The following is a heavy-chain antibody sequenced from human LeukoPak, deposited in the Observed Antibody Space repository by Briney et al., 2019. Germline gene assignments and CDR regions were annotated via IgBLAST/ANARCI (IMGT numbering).Heavy chain of an antibody. V-gene: IGHV5-51*01. D-gene: IGHD3-10*01. CDR3: ARQYYYGSGSPPVV. CDR1: GYIFTHYW. CDR2: IFPADSDT. Sequence: GESLQISCQASGYIFTHYWIGWARHMPGKGLEWMGAIFPADSDTRYNPSFLGQVTISADKSITTAYLQWSFLKASDTAMYYCARQYYYGSGSPPVVWGQGTLVTVSS. J-gene: IGHJ4*02.